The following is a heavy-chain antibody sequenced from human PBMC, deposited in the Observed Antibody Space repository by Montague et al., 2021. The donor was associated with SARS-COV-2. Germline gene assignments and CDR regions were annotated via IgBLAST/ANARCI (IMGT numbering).Heavy chain of an antibody. J-gene: IGHJ5*02. CDR1: AGAIRDTDYF. Sequence: SETLSLTCSVSAGAIRDTDYFCGWSRQPPGKGLEWMGSIYYSGTTYHNPSLKSRVTISVDTSKNQFPLKLSSVTAADTAVYFCARHRDNLGSLNWFAPWGQGTLVTVSS. V-gene: IGHV4-39*01. D-gene: IGHD3-16*01. CDR3: ARHRDNLGSLNWFAP. CDR2: IYYSGTT.